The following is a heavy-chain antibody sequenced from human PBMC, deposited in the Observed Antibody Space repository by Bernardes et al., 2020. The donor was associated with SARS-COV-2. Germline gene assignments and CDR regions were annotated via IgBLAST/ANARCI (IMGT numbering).Heavy chain of an antibody. J-gene: IGHJ6*02. Sequence: GGSLRLSCAASGFTFSNYALSWVRQAPGKGLEWVSTISLGGGHTYFADSVKGRFTISRDNSKNTLYLQMNSLRVEDTAVYYCAKDWSTTGYYYDMDVWGPGTTVNVSS. CDR1: GFTFSNYA. CDR3: AKDWSTTGYYYDMDV. CDR2: ISLGGGHT. V-gene: IGHV3-23*01. D-gene: IGHD1-1*01.